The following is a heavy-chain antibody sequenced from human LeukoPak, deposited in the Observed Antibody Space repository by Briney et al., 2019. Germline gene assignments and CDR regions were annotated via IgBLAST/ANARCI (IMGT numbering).Heavy chain of an antibody. CDR3: ARGKSAGGSYQPFFDY. D-gene: IGHD1-26*01. J-gene: IGHJ4*02. CDR1: GGSISSYY. CDR2: IYYSGST. V-gene: IGHV4-59*12. Sequence: PSETLSLTCTVSGGSISSYYWSWIRQPPGKGLEWIGYIYYSGSTNYNPSLKSRVTISVDTSKNQFSLKLSSVTAADTAVYYCARGKSAGGSYQPFFDYWGQGTLVTVSS.